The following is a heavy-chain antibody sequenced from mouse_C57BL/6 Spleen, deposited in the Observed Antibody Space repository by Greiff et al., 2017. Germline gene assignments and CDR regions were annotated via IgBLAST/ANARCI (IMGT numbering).Heavy chain of an antibody. CDR1: GFTFSSYA. Sequence: EVQRVESGGGLVKPGGSLKLSCAASGFTFSSYAMSWVRQTPEKRLEWVATISDGGSYTYYPDNVKGRFTISRDNAKNNLYLQMSHLKSEDTAMYYCARDYDGYSYYFDYWGQGTTLTVSS. J-gene: IGHJ2*01. D-gene: IGHD2-3*01. CDR3: ARDYDGYSYYFDY. CDR2: ISDGGSYT. V-gene: IGHV5-4*01.